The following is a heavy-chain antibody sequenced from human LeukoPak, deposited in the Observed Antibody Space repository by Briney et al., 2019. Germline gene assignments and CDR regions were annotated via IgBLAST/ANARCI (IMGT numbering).Heavy chain of an antibody. Sequence: ASVKVSCKASGYTFTGYYIHWVRQAPGQGLEWMGRINPNSGGTDYAQKFQGRVTMTRDTSTNTAYMELSRLRSDDTAAYYCARDRAMDYWGQGTLVTISS. CDR2: INPNSGGT. CDR1: GYTFTGYY. V-gene: IGHV1-2*06. CDR3: ARDRAMDY. J-gene: IGHJ4*02.